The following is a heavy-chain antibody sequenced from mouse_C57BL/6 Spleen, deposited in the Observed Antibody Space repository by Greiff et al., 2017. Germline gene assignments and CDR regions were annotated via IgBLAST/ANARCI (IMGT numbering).Heavy chain of an antibody. CDR1: GYSFTDYN. CDR2: INPNYGTP. J-gene: IGHJ2*01. Sequence: VQLQQSGPELVKPGASVKISCTASGYSFTDYNMNWVTPSNGKSLEWIGVINPNYGTPSYNQKFKGKATLTVAQSSRTAYMQLNILTSEDSAVDYCARCRYNSGDYLDDWGQGTTLTVSA. D-gene: IGHD3-2*02. CDR3: ARCRYNSGDYLDD. V-gene: IGHV1-39*01.